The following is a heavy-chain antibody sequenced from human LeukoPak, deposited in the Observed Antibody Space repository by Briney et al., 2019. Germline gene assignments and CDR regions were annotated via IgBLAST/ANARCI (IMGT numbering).Heavy chain of an antibody. CDR2: IIPILGIA. V-gene: IGHV1-69*04. J-gene: IGHJ5*02. Sequence: ASVKVSCKASGGTFSSYAISWVRQAPGQGLEWMGRIIPILGIANYAQKFQGRVTITADKSTSTAYMELSSLRSEDTAVYYCARDKDHDYGGNDWFDPWGQGTLVAVSS. D-gene: IGHD4-23*01. CDR1: GGTFSSYA. CDR3: ARDKDHDYGGNDWFDP.